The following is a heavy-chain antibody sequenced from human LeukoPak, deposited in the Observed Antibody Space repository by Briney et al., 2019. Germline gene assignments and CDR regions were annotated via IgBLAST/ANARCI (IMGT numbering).Heavy chain of an antibody. CDR3: ARVYYDYVWGSYRYRYFDY. Sequence: GASVKVSCKASGYTFTSYDINWVRQAPGQGLEWMGWMNPNSGNTGYAQKFQGRVTMTRNTSISTAYMELSSMRSEDTAVYYCARVYYDYVWGSYRYRYFDYWGQGTLVTVSS. CDR1: GYTFTSYD. J-gene: IGHJ4*02. V-gene: IGHV1-8*01. D-gene: IGHD3-16*02. CDR2: MNPNSGNT.